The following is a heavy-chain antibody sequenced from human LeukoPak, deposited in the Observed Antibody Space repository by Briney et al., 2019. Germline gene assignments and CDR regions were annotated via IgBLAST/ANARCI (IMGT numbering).Heavy chain of an antibody. J-gene: IGHJ4*02. Sequence: KSSHIPSVPWSDTGAYCSSRTYYWGWIRKPPGKGLEWIGSIYYSGSTYYNPSLKSRVTMSVATSKNQFSPKLSSVPAADTAVYYCARHAGGIAAAGTRPFDYWGQGTLVTVSS. V-gene: IGHV4-39*01. CDR1: GAYCSSRTYY. CDR3: ARHAGGIAAAGTRPFDY. CDR2: IYYSGST. D-gene: IGHD6-13*01.